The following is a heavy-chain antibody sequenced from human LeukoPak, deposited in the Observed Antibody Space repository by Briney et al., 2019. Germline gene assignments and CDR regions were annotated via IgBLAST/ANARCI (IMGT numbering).Heavy chain of an antibody. CDR2: IYYSGST. Sequence: PSETLSLTCTVSGGYISSYYWSWIRQPPGKGLEWIGYIYYSGSTNYNPSLKSRVTISVDTSKNQFSLKLSSVTAADTAVYYCARVGGTNYYYYGMDVWGQGTTVTVSS. CDR3: ARVGGTNYYYYGMDV. CDR1: GGYISSYY. V-gene: IGHV4-59*01. J-gene: IGHJ6*02. D-gene: IGHD1-26*01.